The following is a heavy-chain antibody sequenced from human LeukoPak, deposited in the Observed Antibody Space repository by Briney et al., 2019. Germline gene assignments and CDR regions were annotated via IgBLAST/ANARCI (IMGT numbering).Heavy chain of an antibody. CDR2: INHSGST. CDR3: ARGPPLWRKGNAFDI. Sequence: SETLSLTCAVYGGSFSGYYWSWIRQPPGKGLEWIGEINHSGSTNYNPSLKSRVTISVDTSENQFSLKLSSVTAADTAVYYCARGPPLWRKGNAFDIWGQGTMVTVSS. CDR1: GGSFSGYY. D-gene: IGHD3-10*01. V-gene: IGHV4-34*01. J-gene: IGHJ3*02.